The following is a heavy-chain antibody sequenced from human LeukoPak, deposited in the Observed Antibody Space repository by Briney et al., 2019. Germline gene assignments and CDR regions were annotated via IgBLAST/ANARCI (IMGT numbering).Heavy chain of an antibody. CDR1: GYTFTGYY. Sequence: ASVKVSCKASGYTFTGYYMHWVRQAPGQGLEWMGWINPNSGGTNYAQKFQGRVTMTRDTSISTAYMELSRLRSDDTAVYYCARDLMVAVALDYWGQGTLVTVSS. J-gene: IGHJ4*02. CDR3: ARDLMVAVALDY. D-gene: IGHD6-19*01. V-gene: IGHV1-2*02. CDR2: INPNSGGT.